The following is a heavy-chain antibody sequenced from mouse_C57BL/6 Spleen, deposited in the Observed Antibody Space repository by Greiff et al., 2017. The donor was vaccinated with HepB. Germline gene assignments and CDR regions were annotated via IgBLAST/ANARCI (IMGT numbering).Heavy chain of an antibody. CDR2: IDPETGGT. D-gene: IGHD2-4*01. CDR3: TRIYYDYDNAMDY. V-gene: IGHV1-15*01. Sequence: QVQLKQSGAELVRPGASVTLSCKASGYTFTDYEMHWVKQTPVHGLEWIGAIDPETGGTAYNQKFKGKAILTADKSSSTAYMELRSLTSEDSAVYYCTRIYYDYDNAMDYWGQGTSVTVSS. J-gene: IGHJ4*01. CDR1: GYTFTDYE.